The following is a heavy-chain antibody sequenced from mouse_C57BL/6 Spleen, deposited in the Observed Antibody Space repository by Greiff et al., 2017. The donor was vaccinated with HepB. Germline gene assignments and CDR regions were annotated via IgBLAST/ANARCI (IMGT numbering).Heavy chain of an antibody. CDR1: GFNIKDDY. CDR3: TTFYYGSSSPFDY. V-gene: IGHV14-4*01. CDR2: IDPENGDT. Sequence: EVQLVESGAELVRPGASVKLSCTASGFNIKDDYMHWVKQRPEQGLEWIGWIDPENGDTEYASKFQGKATITADTSSNTAYLQLSSLTSEDTAVYYCTTFYYGSSSPFDYWGQGTTLTVSS. J-gene: IGHJ2*01. D-gene: IGHD1-1*01.